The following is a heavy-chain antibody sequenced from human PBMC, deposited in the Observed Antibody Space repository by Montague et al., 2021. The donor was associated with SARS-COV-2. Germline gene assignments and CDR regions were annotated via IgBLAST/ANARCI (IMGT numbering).Heavy chain of an antibody. CDR3: ARLRYYGGNSGFQGLVDY. V-gene: IGHV4-39*01. CDR1: GGTLSSTSFY. J-gene: IGHJ4*02. Sequence: SETLSLTCSVSGGTLSSTSFYWGWIRQPPGRGLEWIGTMHYSERPHYNPSLQSRVTISADRSKNQFSLKLSSVTAADTAVYYCARLRYYGGNSGFQGLVDYWGQGARVTVSS. D-gene: IGHD4-23*01. CDR2: MHYSERP.